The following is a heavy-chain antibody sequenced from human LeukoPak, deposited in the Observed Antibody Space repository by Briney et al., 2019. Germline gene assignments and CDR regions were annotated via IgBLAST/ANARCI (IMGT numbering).Heavy chain of an antibody. CDR3: ARERDSGRYGAYYYYYYGMDV. V-gene: IGHV1-69*13. CDR1: RGTFSSYA. CDR2: IIPIFCTA. J-gene: IGHJ6*02. Sequence: GASVNVSCKASRGTFSSYAISWVRQAPGQGLEWIGVIIPIFCTANYPQKFQRRVTITAEESTSTAYMELSSLRFEETAVYYCARERDSGRYGAYYYYYYGMDVWGQGTTVTVSS. D-gene: IGHD1-26*01.